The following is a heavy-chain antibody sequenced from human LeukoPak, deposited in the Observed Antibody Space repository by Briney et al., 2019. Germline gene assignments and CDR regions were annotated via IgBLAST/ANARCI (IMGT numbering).Heavy chain of an antibody. CDR3: ASQDCSGGSCFYGH. V-gene: IGHV4-59*01. CDR2: IHDSGNT. CDR1: GGSISGYC. J-gene: IGHJ4*02. D-gene: IGHD2-15*01. Sequence: PSETLSLTCTVSGGSISGYCWSWIRQPPGKGLEWIGFIHDSGNTYYNASLKSRVTISVDTSKNQLSLNLRSVAAADTAVYYCASQDCSGGSCFYGHWGQGTLVTVSS.